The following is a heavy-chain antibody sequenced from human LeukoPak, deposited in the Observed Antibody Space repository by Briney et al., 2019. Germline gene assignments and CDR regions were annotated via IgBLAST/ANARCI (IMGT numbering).Heavy chain of an antibody. D-gene: IGHD6-13*01. J-gene: IGHJ4*02. V-gene: IGHV3-23*01. CDR3: AKEWRYSSSWYQYYFDY. CDR2: ISGDGGST. Sequence: GGSLRLSCAVSGFTFTNYAMSWVRQAPGKGLEWVSAISGDGGSTYYADSVKGRFTISRDISKNTLYLQMNSLRAEDTAVYFCAKEWRYSSSWYQYYFDYWGQGTLVTVSS. CDR1: GFTFTNYA.